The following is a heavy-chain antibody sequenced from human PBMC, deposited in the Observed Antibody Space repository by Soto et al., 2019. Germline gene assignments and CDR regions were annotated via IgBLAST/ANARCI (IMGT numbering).Heavy chain of an antibody. CDR2: ISYDGSNK. CDR1: GFTFNSYA. CDR3: ARDLKPTQRRDGELPYYYYYYGMDV. Sequence: GGSLRLSCAASGFTFNSYAMHWVRQAPGKGLEWVAVISYDGSNKYYADSVKGRFTISRDSSKNTLYLQMNSLRAEDTAVYYCARDLKPTQRRDGELPYYYYYYGMDVWGQGTTVTVSS. D-gene: IGHD3-10*01. J-gene: IGHJ6*02. V-gene: IGHV3-30-3*01.